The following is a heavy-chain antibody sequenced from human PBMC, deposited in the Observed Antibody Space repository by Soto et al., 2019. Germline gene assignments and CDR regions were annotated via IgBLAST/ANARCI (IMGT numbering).Heavy chain of an antibody. Sequence: EVQLLESGGGLVQPGGSLRLSCAASGFTFSSYSMSWVRQAPGKGLEWVSGFRTSGDGGTTYYADSVKGRLTISRDNSKNMLLLQMNSLRAEDTAIYYCATKVNSGPGSQYFDYWGQGTLVTVSS. CDR2: FRTSGDGGTT. J-gene: IGHJ4*02. CDR1: GFTFSSYS. V-gene: IGHV3-23*01. CDR3: ATKVNSGPGSQYFDY. D-gene: IGHD3-10*01.